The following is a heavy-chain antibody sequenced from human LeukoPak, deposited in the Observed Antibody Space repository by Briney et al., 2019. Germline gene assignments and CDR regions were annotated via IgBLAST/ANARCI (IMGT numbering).Heavy chain of an antibody. Sequence: KASETLSLTCAVSGVSINDFYWTWIRQPPGKGLEWIGYVYSGGSTNYNPSLKSRVSMSVDKSKNHFSLTLTSVTAADTAFYYCARGGIRGYSAFDNLDFWGLGTHVTVSS. CDR2: VYSGGST. J-gene: IGHJ4*02. CDR3: ARGGIRGYSAFDNLDF. D-gene: IGHD5-12*01. CDR1: GVSINDFY. V-gene: IGHV4-59*01.